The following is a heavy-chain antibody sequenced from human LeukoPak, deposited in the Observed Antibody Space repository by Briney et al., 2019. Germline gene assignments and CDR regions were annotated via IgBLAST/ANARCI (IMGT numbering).Heavy chain of an antibody. Sequence: SETLSLTCTVSGGSIFAYYWNWIRQPPGKGLEWLGYIHSSGNTRYNPSLRSRVTMSVDTSMNQFSLKLDSVTAADTAVYYCGRAGRYCTGGSCYGENWFDPWGQGTLATVSS. D-gene: IGHD2-15*01. CDR1: GGSIFAYY. J-gene: IGHJ5*02. CDR3: GRAGRYCTGGSCYGENWFDP. V-gene: IGHV4-59*01. CDR2: IHSSGNT.